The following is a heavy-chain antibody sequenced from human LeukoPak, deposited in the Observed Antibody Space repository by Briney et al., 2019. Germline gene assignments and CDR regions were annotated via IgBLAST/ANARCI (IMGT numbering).Heavy chain of an antibody. Sequence: GGTLTVSCATSGFTFSSCVMAWFRQAPGKGLESVSSIRGRGGSTYHADSVKGRFTISRDNSMNTVYLQMNSLRADDTAVYYCAKRDCSGTHCYGFDYWGQGTLVTVSS. J-gene: IGHJ4*02. CDR1: GFTFSSCV. V-gene: IGHV3-23*01. D-gene: IGHD2-2*01. CDR2: IRGRGGST. CDR3: AKRDCSGTHCYGFDY.